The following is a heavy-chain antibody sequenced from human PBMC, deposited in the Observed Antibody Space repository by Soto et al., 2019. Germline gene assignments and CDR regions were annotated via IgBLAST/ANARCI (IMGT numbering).Heavy chain of an antibody. J-gene: IGHJ4*02. CDR1: GGSIRSGGYY. D-gene: IGHD3-22*01. CDR3: ARQGGNFDSTGNFDY. V-gene: IGHV4-31*03. CDR2: IYYSGST. Sequence: SETLSLTCTVSGGSIRSGGYYWSWIRQHPGKGLEWIGYIYYSGSTYYNPSLKSRVTISVDTSKNQFSLKLSSVTAADTAVYYCARQGGNFDSTGNFDYWGQGTLVTVSS.